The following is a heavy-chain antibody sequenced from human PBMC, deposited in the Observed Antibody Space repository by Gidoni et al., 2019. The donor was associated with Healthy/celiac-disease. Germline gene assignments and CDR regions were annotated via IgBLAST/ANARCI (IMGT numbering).Heavy chain of an antibody. V-gene: IGHV3-23*01. Sequence: EVQLLESGGGLVQPGGSLRLSCAASGFTFSSYAMSWVRQAPGKGLEWVSAISGSGGSTYYADSVKGRFTLSRDNSKNTLYLQMNSLRAEDTAVYYCAKSDSGSYYGGGYFDYWGQGTLVTVSS. D-gene: IGHD1-26*01. CDR1: GFTFSSYA. CDR3: AKSDSGSYYGGGYFDY. J-gene: IGHJ4*02. CDR2: ISGSGGST.